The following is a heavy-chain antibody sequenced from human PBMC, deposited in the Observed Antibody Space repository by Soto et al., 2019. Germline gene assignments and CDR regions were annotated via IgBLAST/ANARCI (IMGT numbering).Heavy chain of an antibody. D-gene: IGHD3-3*01. CDR3: ARDPHEFWNSYFFDP. V-gene: IGHV4-31*03. J-gene: IGHJ5*02. CDR1: DGAIRKGGYD. CDR2: IYYSGST. Sequence: SEAQSLTYPLSDGAIRKGGYDFSSVRHHPGNGRECIGDIYYSGSTYYNPSLKSRVTISVDTSKNQFSLKLSSVTAADTAVYYCARDPHEFWNSYFFDPWGPGTLVTVSS.